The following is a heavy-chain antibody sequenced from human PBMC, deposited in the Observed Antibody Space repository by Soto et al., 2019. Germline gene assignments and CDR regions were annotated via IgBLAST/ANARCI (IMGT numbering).Heavy chain of an antibody. CDR3: AKNIGYCSSTSCPTDY. J-gene: IGHJ4*02. CDR1: GFTFSSYA. V-gene: IGHV3-23*01. Sequence: EVQLLESGGGLVQPGGSLRLSCAASGFTFSSYAMSWVRQAPGKGLEWVSAISGSGGSTYYADSVKGRFTISRDNSKNTLYLQMNSLRAEDTAVYYCAKNIGYCSSTSCPTDYWGQGTLVTVSS. D-gene: IGHD2-2*01. CDR2: ISGSGGST.